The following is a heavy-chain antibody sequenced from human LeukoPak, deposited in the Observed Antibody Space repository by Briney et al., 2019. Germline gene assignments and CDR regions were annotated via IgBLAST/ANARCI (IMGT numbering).Heavy chain of an antibody. Sequence: PGGSLRLSCVASGFTFSNYAMHWVRQAPGKGLEWVAVISYGGSDSYYADSVKGRFTISRDNSKNTLYLQMNSLRTEDTAVYYCARVGSSWDYYYGMDVWGQGTTVTVSS. CDR2: ISYGGSDS. D-gene: IGHD6-13*01. J-gene: IGHJ6*02. V-gene: IGHV3-30*03. CDR3: ARVGSSWDYYYGMDV. CDR1: GFTFSNYA.